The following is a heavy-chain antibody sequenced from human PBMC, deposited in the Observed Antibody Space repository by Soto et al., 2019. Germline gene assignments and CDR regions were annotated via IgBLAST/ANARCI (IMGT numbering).Heavy chain of an antibody. CDR1: GTSISSYY. V-gene: IGHV4-59*01. J-gene: IGHJ4*02. Sequence: LSLTCTVSGTSISSYYWSWIRQPPGKGLEWIANIRYSGTTNYDPSLASRVTLSVDTSKNQFSLKMTSVTAADRAMYFCARYNSYAIDYWGRGTLVTVSS. D-gene: IGHD2-8*01. CDR2: IRYSGTT. CDR3: ARYNSYAIDY.